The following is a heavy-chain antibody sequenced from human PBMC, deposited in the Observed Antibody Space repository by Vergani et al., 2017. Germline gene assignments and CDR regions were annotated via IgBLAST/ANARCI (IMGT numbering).Heavy chain of an antibody. CDR1: GFTFSSYS. J-gene: IGHJ6*03. CDR2: ISSSSSTI. CDR3: AREYYDFWSGYYYYYYYMDV. V-gene: IGHV3-48*02. Sequence: VQLVESGGGVVQPGRSLRLSCAASGFTFSSYSMNWVRQAPGKGLEWVSYISSSSSTIYYADSVKGRFTISRDNAKNSLYLQMNSLRDEDTAVYYCAREYYDFWSGYYYYYYYMDVWGKGTTVTVSS. D-gene: IGHD3-3*01.